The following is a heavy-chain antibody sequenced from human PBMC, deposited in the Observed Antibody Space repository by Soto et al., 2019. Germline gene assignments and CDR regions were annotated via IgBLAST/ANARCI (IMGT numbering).Heavy chain of an antibody. Sequence: QVHLQESGPGLVKPSQSLSLTCTVSGGSISSGGYYWSLIRQPPGKGLEWIWYSYYSASTYYNPSLKSRVTISVDASKHQFSLKLSSVTAADTAVYYCARVGGGYPGGWGHGTLVTVSS. CDR2: SYYSAST. CDR1: GGSISSGGYY. V-gene: IGHV4-30-4*01. D-gene: IGHD5-12*01. J-gene: IGHJ4*01. CDR3: ARVGGGYPGG.